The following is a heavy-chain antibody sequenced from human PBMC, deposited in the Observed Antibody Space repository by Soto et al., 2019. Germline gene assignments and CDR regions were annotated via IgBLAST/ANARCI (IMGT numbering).Heavy chain of an antibody. Sequence: SVKVSCKASGYTFTGYYIHWVRQAPGQGLEWMGGIIPIFGTANYAQKFQGRVTITADESTSTAYMELSSLRSEDTAVYYCARDNGASVATIYYYGMDFWGQGTTVTVSS. CDR2: IIPIFGTA. CDR3: ARDNGASVATIYYYGMDF. V-gene: IGHV1-69*13. J-gene: IGHJ6*02. CDR1: GYTFTGYY. D-gene: IGHD5-12*01.